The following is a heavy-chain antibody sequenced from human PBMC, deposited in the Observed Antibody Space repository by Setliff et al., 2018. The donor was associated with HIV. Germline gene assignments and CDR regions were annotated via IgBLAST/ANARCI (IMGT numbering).Heavy chain of an antibody. J-gene: IGHJ4*02. Sequence: SETLSLTCSVSGASVTSSSYYWGWIRQPPGKGLEWIGSIYYGGNTYSNPSLRSRLSISLDTSKNQFSLELYSVTAADTAVYYCATHYGSGSYYNYWGQGMLITVSS. CDR3: ATHYGSGSYYNY. CDR1: GASVTSSSYY. D-gene: IGHD3-10*01. V-gene: IGHV4-39*01. CDR2: IYYGGNT.